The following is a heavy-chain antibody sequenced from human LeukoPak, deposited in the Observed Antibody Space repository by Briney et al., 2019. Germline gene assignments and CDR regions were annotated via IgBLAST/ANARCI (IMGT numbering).Heavy chain of an antibody. Sequence: SETLSLTCTVSGGSISSSSYYWGWIRQPPGKGLECIGSIYYSGSTYYNPSLKSRVTISVDTSKNQFSLKLSSVTAADTAVYYCARSRVILYYYYYMDVWGKGTTVTVSS. J-gene: IGHJ6*03. V-gene: IGHV4-39*01. CDR1: GGSISSSSYY. D-gene: IGHD2/OR15-2a*01. CDR3: ARSRVILYYYYYMDV. CDR2: IYYSGST.